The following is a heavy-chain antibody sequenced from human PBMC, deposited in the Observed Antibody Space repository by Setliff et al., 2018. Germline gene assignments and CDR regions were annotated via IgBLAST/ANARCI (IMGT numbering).Heavy chain of an antibody. Sequence: PGGSLRLSCAASGFTFDDYAMHWVRQAPGKGLEWVSGISWNSGSIGYADSVKGRFTISRDNAKNSLYLQMNSLRAEDTAVYYGARDHAADYWGQGTLVTVSS. D-gene: IGHD6-13*01. CDR1: GFTFDDYA. CDR3: ARDHAADY. CDR2: ISWNSGSI. J-gene: IGHJ4*02. V-gene: IGHV3-9*01.